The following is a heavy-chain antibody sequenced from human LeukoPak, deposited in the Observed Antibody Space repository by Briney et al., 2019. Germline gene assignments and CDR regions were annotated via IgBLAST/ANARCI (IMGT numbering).Heavy chain of an antibody. D-gene: IGHD1-26*01. J-gene: IGHJ4*02. CDR2: IKFDGSAT. Sequence: GGSLRLSCVASGFTLSSYWMSWVRQAPGKGLEWVANIKFDGSATYYVDSVKGRFTISRDDAKNSLYLQMNSLRGEDTAVYYCARDLLSGTYHEDFWGQGTLVIVSS. V-gene: IGHV3-7*01. CDR1: GFTLSSYW. CDR3: ARDLLSGTYHEDF.